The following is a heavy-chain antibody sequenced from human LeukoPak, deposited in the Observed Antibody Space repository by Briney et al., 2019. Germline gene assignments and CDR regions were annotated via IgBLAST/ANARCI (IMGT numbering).Heavy chain of an antibody. D-gene: IGHD3-22*01. CDR3: AGQDSSGYYFSWFDP. J-gene: IGHJ5*02. CDR1: GGSISSYY. V-gene: IGHV4-59*08. Sequence: PSETLSLTCTVSGGSISSYYWSWIRQPPGKGLEWIGYIYYSGSTNYNPSLKSRVTISVDTSKNQFSLKLSSVTAADTAVYYCAGQDSSGYYFSWFDPWGQGTLVTVSS. CDR2: IYYSGST.